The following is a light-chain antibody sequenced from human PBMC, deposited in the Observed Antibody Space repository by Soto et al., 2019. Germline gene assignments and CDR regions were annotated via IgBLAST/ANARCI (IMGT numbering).Light chain of an antibody. Sequence: EIVLTQSPGTPSLSPGERATLSCRASQSVSSSYLAWYQQKPSQAPRLLIYGASSRANGIPDRFSGSGSGTDFALTISRLEPEDFAVYYCQQYGSSLSITFGQGTRLEIK. J-gene: IGKJ5*01. CDR3: QQYGSSLSIT. CDR2: GAS. CDR1: QSVSSSY. V-gene: IGKV3-20*01.